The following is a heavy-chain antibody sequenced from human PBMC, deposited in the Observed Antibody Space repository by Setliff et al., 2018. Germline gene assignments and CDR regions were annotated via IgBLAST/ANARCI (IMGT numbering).Heavy chain of an antibody. D-gene: IGHD5-18*01. Sequence: HPGGSLRLSCAASGFTFSSYAMHWVRQAPGKGLEWVAVISYDGSNKYYADSVKGRFTISRDNSKNTLYLQMNSLRAEDTAVYYCARGGAFSYGYPLHHWGQGTLVTVSS. CDR3: ARGGAFSYGYPLHH. J-gene: IGHJ5*02. CDR1: GFTFSSYA. V-gene: IGHV3-30*01. CDR2: ISYDGSNK.